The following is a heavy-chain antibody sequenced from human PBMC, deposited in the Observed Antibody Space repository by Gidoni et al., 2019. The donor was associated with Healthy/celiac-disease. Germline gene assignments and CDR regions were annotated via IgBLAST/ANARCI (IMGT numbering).Heavy chain of an antibody. CDR1: GYSISSGYY. CDR3: ARGHDYGDHRWFDP. V-gene: IGHV4-38-2*02. CDR2: IYHSGST. Sequence: QVQLQESGPGLVKPSETLSLTCTVSGYSISSGYYWGWIRQPPGKGLEWIGSIYHSGSTYYNPSLKSRVTISVDTSKNQFSLKLSSLTAADTAVYYCARGHDYGDHRWFDPWGQGTLVTVSS. D-gene: IGHD4-17*01. J-gene: IGHJ5*02.